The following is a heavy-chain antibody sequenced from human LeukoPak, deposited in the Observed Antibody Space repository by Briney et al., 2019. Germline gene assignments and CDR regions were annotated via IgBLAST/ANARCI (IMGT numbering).Heavy chain of an antibody. CDR2: INHSGST. D-gene: IGHD5-12*01. J-gene: IGHJ4*02. Sequence: PSETLSLTCAVYGGSFSGYYWSWIRQPPGKGLERIGEINHSGSTNYNPSLKSRVTISVDTSKNQFSLKLSSVTAADTAVYYCARGARGYSGYDFDYWGQGTLVTVSS. V-gene: IGHV4-34*01. CDR1: GGSFSGYY. CDR3: ARGARGYSGYDFDY.